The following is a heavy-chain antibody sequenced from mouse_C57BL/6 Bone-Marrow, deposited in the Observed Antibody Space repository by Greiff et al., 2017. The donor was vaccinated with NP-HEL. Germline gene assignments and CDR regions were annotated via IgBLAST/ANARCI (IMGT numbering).Heavy chain of an antibody. CDR2: IRSKSNNYAT. CDR1: GFSFNTYA. CDR3: VGGFDY. Sequence: EVQRVESGGGLVQPKGSLKLSCAASGFSFNTYAMNWVRQAPGQGLEWVARIRSKSNNYATYYADSVKDRITISRDDSESMLYLQMNNLKTEDPAMYYCVGGFDYWGQGTTLTVSS. J-gene: IGHJ2*01. V-gene: IGHV10-1*01.